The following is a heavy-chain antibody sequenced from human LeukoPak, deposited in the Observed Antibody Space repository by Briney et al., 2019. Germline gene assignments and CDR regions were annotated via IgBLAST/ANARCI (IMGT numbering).Heavy chain of an antibody. J-gene: IGHJ4*02. CDR1: GFTFSSYS. V-gene: IGHV3-21*01. D-gene: IGHD3-10*01. Sequence: GSLRLSCAASGFTFSSYSMNWVRQAPGKGLEWVSSISSSSYIYYADSVKGRFTISRDNAKNSLYLQMNSLRAEDTAVYYCARDERLELWFGEFSWYFDYWGQGTLVTVSS. CDR2: ISSSSYI. CDR3: ARDERLELWFGEFSWYFDY.